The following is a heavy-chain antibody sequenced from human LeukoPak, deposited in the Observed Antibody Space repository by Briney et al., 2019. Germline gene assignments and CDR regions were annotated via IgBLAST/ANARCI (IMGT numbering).Heavy chain of an antibody. CDR2: ISSSGSTI. Sequence: GGSLRLSCAASGFTFSDYYMSWIRQAPGKGLEWVSDISSSGSTIYYADSVKGRLTTSRDNAKNSLYLQMNSLRAEDTAVYYCARGHTAMVTGHFQHWGQGTLVTASS. CDR3: ARGHTAMVTGHFQH. V-gene: IGHV3-11*01. CDR1: GFTFSDYY. J-gene: IGHJ1*01. D-gene: IGHD5-18*01.